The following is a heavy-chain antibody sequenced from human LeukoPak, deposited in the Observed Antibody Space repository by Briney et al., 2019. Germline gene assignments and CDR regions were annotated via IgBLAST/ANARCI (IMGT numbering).Heavy chain of an antibody. V-gene: IGHV3-30*18. CDR1: GFTFSSYG. CDR3: AKDRDPYDILTGLDY. D-gene: IGHD3-9*01. CDR2: ISYDGSHK. Sequence: GGSLRLSCAASGFTFSSYGMDWVRQAPGKGLEWVAVISYDGSHKYYAESVKGRFTISRDNSKNTLYLQMNSLGPDDTAVYYCAKDRDPYDILTGLDYWGQGTLVTVSS. J-gene: IGHJ4*02.